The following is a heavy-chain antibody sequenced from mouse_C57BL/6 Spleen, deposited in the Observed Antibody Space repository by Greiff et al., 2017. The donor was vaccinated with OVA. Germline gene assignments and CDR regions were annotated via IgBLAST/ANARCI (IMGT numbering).Heavy chain of an antibody. V-gene: IGHV1-64*01. D-gene: IGHD1-1*01. J-gene: IGHJ4*01. CDR2: IHPNSGST. CDR3: ARGYGSSPYAMDY. CDR1: GYTFTSYW. Sequence: VKLQQPGAELVKPGASVKLSCKASGYTFTSYWMHWVKQRPGQGLEWIGMIHPNSGSTNYNEKFKSKATLTVDKSSSTAYMQLSSLTSEDSAVYYCARGYGSSPYAMDYWGQGTSVTVSS.